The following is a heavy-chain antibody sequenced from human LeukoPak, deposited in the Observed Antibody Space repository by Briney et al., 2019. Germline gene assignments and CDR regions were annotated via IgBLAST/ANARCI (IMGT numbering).Heavy chain of an antibody. D-gene: IGHD3-22*01. J-gene: IGHJ5*02. CDR3: ARRSGSSGYYGKYSWFVR. CDR2: INHMGST. Sequence: SETLSLTCAVYGGSFSGYYWSWIRQPPGKGLEWNGEINHMGSTNYNQSLKSRVTIPVDTPKNKFYRKVSAVTAADTAVYFCARRSGSSGYYGKYSWFVRWGGGRMVTVSS. V-gene: IGHV4-34*01. CDR1: GGSFSGYY.